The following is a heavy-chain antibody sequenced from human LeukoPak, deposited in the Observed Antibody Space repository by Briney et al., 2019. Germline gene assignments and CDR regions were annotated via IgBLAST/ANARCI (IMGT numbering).Heavy chain of an antibody. CDR3: AKDRALGYCSSTSCYSPPFDY. CDR1: GFTFSSYS. J-gene: IGHJ4*02. D-gene: IGHD2-2*01. CDR2: ISSSSSTI. V-gene: IGHV3-48*01. Sequence: PGGSLRLSCAASGFTFSSYSMNWVRQAPGKGLEWVSYISSSSSTIYYADSVKGRFTISRDNAKNSLYLQMNSLRAEDTAVYYCAKDRALGYCSSTSCYSPPFDYWGQGTLVTVSS.